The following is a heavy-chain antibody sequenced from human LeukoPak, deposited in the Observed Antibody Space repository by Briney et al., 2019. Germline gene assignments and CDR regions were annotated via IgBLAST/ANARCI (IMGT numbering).Heavy chain of an antibody. CDR2: IKEDGSAK. V-gene: IGHV3-7*01. CDR1: GLTFSNYW. J-gene: IGHJ4*02. Sequence: GSLSLSCVVSGLTFSNYWMIWVRQAPGKGLESVAIIKEDGSAKYYLDSVKGRFTISRDNAKNSLYLEMNSLRAEDTAVYYCARDYWRSIDHWGQETLVTVSS. D-gene: IGHD1-1*01. CDR3: ARDYWRSIDH.